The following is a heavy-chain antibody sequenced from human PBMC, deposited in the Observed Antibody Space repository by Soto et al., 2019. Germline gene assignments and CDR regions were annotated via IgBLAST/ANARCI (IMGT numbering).Heavy chain of an antibody. Sequence: QVQLVQSGAEVKKPGSSVKVSCKASGGTFSSYTISWVRQAPGQGLEWMGRIIPILGIANYAQKFQGRVTITADKSTSTAYVELSSLRSDDTAVYYCARFRGSYGMDVWGQGTTVTVSS. CDR2: IIPILGIA. CDR1: GGTFSSYT. D-gene: IGHD3-10*01. J-gene: IGHJ6*02. CDR3: ARFRGSYGMDV. V-gene: IGHV1-69*02.